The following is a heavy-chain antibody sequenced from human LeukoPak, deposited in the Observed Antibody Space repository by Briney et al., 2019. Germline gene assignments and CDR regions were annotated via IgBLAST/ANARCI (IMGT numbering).Heavy chain of an antibody. D-gene: IGHD4-17*01. Sequence: SETLSLTCAVSGYSISSGYYWGWIRQPPGKGLEWIGSIYHSGSTYYNLSLKSRVTISVDTSKNQFSLKLSSVTAADTAVYYCARLYTVTTWVDVWGKGTTVTVSS. CDR1: GYSISSGYY. CDR3: ARLYTVTTWVDV. CDR2: IYHSGST. V-gene: IGHV4-38-2*01. J-gene: IGHJ6*04.